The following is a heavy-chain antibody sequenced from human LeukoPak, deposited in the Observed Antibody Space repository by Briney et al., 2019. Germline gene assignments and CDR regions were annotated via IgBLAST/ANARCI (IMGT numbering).Heavy chain of an antibody. CDR1: GYTFTSYG. V-gene: IGHV1-18*01. CDR2: ISAYNGNT. D-gene: IGHD3-22*01. Sequence: GASVKVSCKASGYTFTSYGISWVRQAPGQGLEWMGWISAYNGNTNYAQKLQGRVTMTTDTSTSTAYMELRSLRSDDTAAYYCARDRDAYYYDSSGFSPPDPWGQGTLVTVSS. J-gene: IGHJ5*02. CDR3: ARDRDAYYYDSSGFSPPDP.